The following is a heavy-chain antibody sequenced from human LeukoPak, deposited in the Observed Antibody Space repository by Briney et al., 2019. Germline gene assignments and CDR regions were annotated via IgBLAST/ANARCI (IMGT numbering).Heavy chain of an antibody. CDR2: INHSGST. CDR1: GGSFSGYY. V-gene: IGHV4-34*01. J-gene: IGHJ4*02. D-gene: IGHD6-13*01. Sequence: PSETLSLTCAVYGGSFSGYYWSWIRQPPGKGLEWIGEINHSGSTNYNPSLKSRVTISVDTSKNQFSLKLSSVTAADTAVYYCARGDATLAAAVAFDYWGQGTLVTVSS. CDR3: ARGDATLAAAVAFDY.